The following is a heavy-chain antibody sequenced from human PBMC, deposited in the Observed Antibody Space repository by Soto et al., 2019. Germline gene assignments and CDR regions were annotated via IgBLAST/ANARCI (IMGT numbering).Heavy chain of an antibody. CDR3: AKRRYCSSTSCDYPNHYYYYMDV. D-gene: IGHD2-2*01. CDR2: ISGSGGST. CDR1: GFTFSSYA. Sequence: GSLRLSCAASGFTFSSYAMSWVRQAPGKGLEWVSAISGSGGSTYYADSVKGRFTISRDNSKNTLYLQMNSLRAEDTAVYYCAKRRYCSSTSCDYPNHYYYYMDVWGKGTTVTVSS. V-gene: IGHV3-23*01. J-gene: IGHJ6*03.